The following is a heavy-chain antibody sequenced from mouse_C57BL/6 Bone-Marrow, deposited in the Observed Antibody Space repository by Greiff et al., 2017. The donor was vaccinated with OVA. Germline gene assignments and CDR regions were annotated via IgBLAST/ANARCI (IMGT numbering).Heavy chain of an antibody. V-gene: IGHV2-9-1*01. Sequence: VKLQQSGPGLVAPSQSLSITCTVSGFSLTSYAISWVRPPPGKGLEWLGVIWTGGGTNSNSALQSRKSISKDNSQSQVFLKMNSLQTDDTARYYCARKYHYSNWRAFWYFDVWGTGTTVTVSS. CDR1: GFSLTSYA. CDR3: ARKYHYSNWRAFWYFDV. J-gene: IGHJ1*03. D-gene: IGHD2-5*01. CDR2: IWTGGGT.